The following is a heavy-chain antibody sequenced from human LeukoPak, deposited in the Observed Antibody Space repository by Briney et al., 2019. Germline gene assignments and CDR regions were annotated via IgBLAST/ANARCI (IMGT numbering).Heavy chain of an antibody. CDR2: IYYSGST. Sequence: PSETLCLTCTVSGGSISGYYWSWIRQPPGKGLEWIGYIYYSGSTNYNPSLKSRVTISVDTSKNQFSLKLSSVTAADTAVYYCARQRVAAAGTLDYWGQGTLVTVSS. CDR1: GGSISGYY. CDR3: ARQRVAAAGTLDY. J-gene: IGHJ4*02. V-gene: IGHV4-59*08. D-gene: IGHD6-13*01.